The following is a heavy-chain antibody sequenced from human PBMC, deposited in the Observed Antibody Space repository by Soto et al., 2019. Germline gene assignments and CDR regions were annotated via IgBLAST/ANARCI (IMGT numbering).Heavy chain of an antibody. Sequence: GASVKVSCKASGYTFSSLDINWVRQATGQGLEWMGWMSPNSGNTGYAQKFQGRVTMTRDTSISTAYMELSSLQSDDTAVYYCARGVDAGVDYWGQGTLVTVSS. V-gene: IGHV1-8*01. CDR3: ARGVDAGVDY. J-gene: IGHJ4*02. CDR1: GYTFSSLD. D-gene: IGHD3-9*01. CDR2: MSPNSGNT.